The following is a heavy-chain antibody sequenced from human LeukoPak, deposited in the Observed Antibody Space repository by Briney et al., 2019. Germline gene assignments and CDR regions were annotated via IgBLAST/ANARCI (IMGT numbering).Heavy chain of an antibody. D-gene: IGHD5-18*01. CDR2: ISSSSSYI. Sequence: PGGSLRLSCAASGFTFSSYSMNWVRQAPGKGLEWVSSISSSSSYIYYADSVKGRFTISRDNAKNSLYLQMNSLRAEDTAVYYCARAKADTAMVTPPYYYGMDVWGQGTTVTVSS. J-gene: IGHJ6*02. V-gene: IGHV3-21*01. CDR3: ARAKADTAMVTPPYYYGMDV. CDR1: GFTFSSYS.